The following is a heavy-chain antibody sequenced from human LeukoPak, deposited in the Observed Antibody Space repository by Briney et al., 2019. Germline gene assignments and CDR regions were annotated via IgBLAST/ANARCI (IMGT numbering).Heavy chain of an antibody. CDR1: GFTFGTYW. Sequence: GGSLRLSCAASGFTFGTYWMNWVRQAPGKGLEWVSYISSSGSTIYYADSVKGRFTISRDNAKNSLYLQMNSLRAEDTAVYYCARYYYDSSGYYPHFDYWGQGTLVTVSS. V-gene: IGHV3-48*04. J-gene: IGHJ4*02. CDR2: ISSSGSTI. D-gene: IGHD3-22*01. CDR3: ARYYYDSSGYYPHFDY.